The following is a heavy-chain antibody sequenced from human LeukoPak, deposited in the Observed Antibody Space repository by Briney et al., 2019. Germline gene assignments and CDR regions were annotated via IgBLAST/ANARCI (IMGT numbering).Heavy chain of an antibody. D-gene: IGHD6-13*01. CDR3: ARAYSSSWYQEY. V-gene: IGHV5-51*01. J-gene: IGHJ4*02. Sequence: GESLKISCKGSGFSFTSYWIGWVRQMPGKGLEWMGIINPGDSDTRYSPSFQGHVTISADKSISTAYLQWSSLKASDTAMYYCARAYSSSWYQEYWGQGTLVTVSS. CDR1: GFSFTSYW. CDR2: INPGDSDT.